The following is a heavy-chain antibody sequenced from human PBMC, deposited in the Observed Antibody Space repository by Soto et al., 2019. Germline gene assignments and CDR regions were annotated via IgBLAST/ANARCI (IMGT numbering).Heavy chain of an antibody. CDR3: TRDPSPWVRGDPMKNPPRPSGDYYFDY. CDR2: IRSKAYGGTT. J-gene: IGHJ4*02. Sequence: GGSLRLSCTASGFTFGDYAMSWFRQAPGKGLEWVGFIRSKAYGGTTEYAASVKGRFTISRDDSKSIAYLQMNSLKTEDTAVYYCTRDPSPWVRGDPMKNPPRPSGDYYFDYWGQGTLVTVSS. D-gene: IGHD3-10*01. CDR1: GFTFGDYA. V-gene: IGHV3-49*03.